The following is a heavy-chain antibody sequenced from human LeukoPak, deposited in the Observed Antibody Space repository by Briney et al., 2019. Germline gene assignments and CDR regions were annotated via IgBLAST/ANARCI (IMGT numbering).Heavy chain of an antibody. J-gene: IGHJ4*02. D-gene: IGHD1-26*01. CDR2: IIPILGIA. CDR3: AKDEDSGSYNAGKTFDY. CDR1: GGTFSSYA. V-gene: IGHV1-69*04. Sequence: GASVKASCKASGGTFSSYAISWVRQAPGQGLEWMGRIIPILGIANYAQKFQGRVTITADKSTSTAYMELSSLRSEDTAVYYCAKDEDSGSYNAGKTFDYWGQGTLVTVSS.